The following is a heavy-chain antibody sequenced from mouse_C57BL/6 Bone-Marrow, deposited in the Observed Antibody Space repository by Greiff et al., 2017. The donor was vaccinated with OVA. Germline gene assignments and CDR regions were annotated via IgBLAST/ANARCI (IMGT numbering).Heavy chain of an antibody. J-gene: IGHJ1*03. V-gene: IGHV1-54*01. Sequence: QVQLQQSGAELVRPGTSVKVSCKASGYAFTNYLIEWVKQRPGQGLEWIGVINPGSGGTNYNEKFKGKATLTADKSSSTAYMQLRSLTSEDSAVYFCARDYYGSSYWWYFDVWGTGTTVTVSS. CDR2: INPGSGGT. D-gene: IGHD1-1*01. CDR3: ARDYYGSSYWWYFDV. CDR1: GYAFTNYL.